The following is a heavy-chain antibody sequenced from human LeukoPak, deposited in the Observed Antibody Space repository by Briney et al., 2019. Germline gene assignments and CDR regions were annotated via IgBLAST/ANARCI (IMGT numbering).Heavy chain of an antibody. D-gene: IGHD2/OR15-2a*01. CDR3: ARDPCSTINCPLRF. V-gene: IGHV4-34*01. CDR1: GGSLSGSY. CDR2: INHSGRT. Sequence: PSETLSLTCAVYGGSLSGSYCTWIRQSPEKGLEWIGEINHSGRTNYNPSLESRATISVDTSNNQFSLKLRSVTAADTAVYYCARDPCSTINCPLRFGGQGTLVTVFS. J-gene: IGHJ4*02.